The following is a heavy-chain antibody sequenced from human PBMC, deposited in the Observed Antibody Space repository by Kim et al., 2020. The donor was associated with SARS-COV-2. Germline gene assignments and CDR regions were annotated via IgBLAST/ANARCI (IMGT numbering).Heavy chain of an antibody. J-gene: IGHJ3*02. CDR1: GFTFSSYS. CDR2: ISSSSSYI. V-gene: IGHV3-21*01. Sequence: GGSLRLSCAASGFTFSSYSMNWVRQAPGKGLEWVSSISSSSSYIYYADSVKGRFTISRDNAKNSLYLQMNSLRAEDTAVYYCARDYYGSGHLAAFDIWGQGTMVPVSS. CDR3: ARDYYGSGHLAAFDI. D-gene: IGHD3-10*01.